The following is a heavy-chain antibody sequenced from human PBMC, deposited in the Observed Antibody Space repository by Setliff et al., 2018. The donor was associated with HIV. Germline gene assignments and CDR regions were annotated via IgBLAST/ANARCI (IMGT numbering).Heavy chain of an antibody. CDR1: GYTFTSYG. V-gene: IGHV1-69*05. CDR3: ARSSCGGDCYASYWYFDL. Sequence: SVKVSCKASGYTFTSYGITWVRQAPGQGLEWMGGIIPILGTANYAQRFQNRLTITTDESTTTAYMELRSLMSDDTAFYYCARSSCGGDCYASYWYFDLWGRGTLVTVSS. D-gene: IGHD2-21*02. CDR2: IIPILGTA. J-gene: IGHJ2*01.